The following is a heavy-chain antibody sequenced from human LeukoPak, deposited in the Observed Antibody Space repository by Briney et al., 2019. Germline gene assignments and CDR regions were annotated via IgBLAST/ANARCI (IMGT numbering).Heavy chain of an antibody. CDR3: ARIYSGSYSDY. CDR2: IYSGGST. D-gene: IGHD1-26*01. CDR1: GFTVSNNY. J-gene: IGHJ4*02. Sequence: PGGSLRLSCAASGFTVSNNYMSWVRQAPRKGLEWVSVIYSGGSTYYADSVKGRFTISRDNSKNTLYLQVNSLRAEDTAVYYCARIYSGSYSDYWGQGTLVTVSS. V-gene: IGHV3-53*01.